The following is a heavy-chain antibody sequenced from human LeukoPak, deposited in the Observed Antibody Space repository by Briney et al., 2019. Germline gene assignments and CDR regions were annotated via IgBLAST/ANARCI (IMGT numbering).Heavy chain of an antibody. CDR3: ARDSYYDFWSGLGGYYYYGMDV. D-gene: IGHD3-3*01. V-gene: IGHV3-30-3*01. CDR2: ISYDGSNK. CDR1: GFTFSSYA. Sequence: GGSLRLSCAASGFTFSSYAMHWVRQAPGKGLEWVAVISYDGSNKYYADSVKGRFTISRDNSKNTLYLQMNSLRAEDTAVYYCARDSYYDFWSGLGGYYYYGMDVWGQGTTVTVSS. J-gene: IGHJ6*02.